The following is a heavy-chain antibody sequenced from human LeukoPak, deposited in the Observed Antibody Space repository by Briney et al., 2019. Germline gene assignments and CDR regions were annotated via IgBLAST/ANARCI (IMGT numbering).Heavy chain of an antibody. CDR3: AREHMTRVTLDY. CDR2: IYPNSGGT. CDR1: GYTFTSYA. V-gene: IGHV1-2*02. Sequence: ASVKVSCKASGYTFTSYAMHWVRQAPGQRLEWMGWIYPNSGGTKYAQKFQGRVTMTRDTSISTAYLELSRLRSDDTAVYYCAREHMTRVTLDYWGQGTLVTVSS. J-gene: IGHJ4*02. D-gene: IGHD4-17*01.